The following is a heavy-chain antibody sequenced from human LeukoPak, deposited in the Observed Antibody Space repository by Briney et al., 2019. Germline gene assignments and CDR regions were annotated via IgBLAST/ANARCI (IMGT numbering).Heavy chain of an antibody. V-gene: IGHV2-70*11. Sequence: GPALVKPTQTLTLTCTFSGFSLNASGMCVSWIRQPPGKALEWLARIDWDDDTYYSTSLNTRLTISKDTSKNQVVLTMTNMDPVDTATYYCARMNRGNYFDYWGQGTLVTVSS. J-gene: IGHJ4*02. CDR2: IDWDDDT. CDR3: ARMNRGNYFDY. CDR1: GFSLNASGMC. D-gene: IGHD7-27*01.